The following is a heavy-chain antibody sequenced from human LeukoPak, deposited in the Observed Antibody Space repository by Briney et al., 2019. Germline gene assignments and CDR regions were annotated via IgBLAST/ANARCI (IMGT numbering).Heavy chain of an antibody. CDR2: INHSGST. CDR3: ARREIVVVPAASFDP. D-gene: IGHD2-2*01. J-gene: IGHJ5*02. CDR1: GGSFSAYY. V-gene: IGHV4-34*01. Sequence: SETLSLTCAVYGGSFSAYYWSWIRQPPGKGLEWIGEINHSGSTNYNPSLKSRVTISVDTSKNQFSLKLSSVTAADTSVYYCARREIVVVPAASFDPWSQGTLVTVSS.